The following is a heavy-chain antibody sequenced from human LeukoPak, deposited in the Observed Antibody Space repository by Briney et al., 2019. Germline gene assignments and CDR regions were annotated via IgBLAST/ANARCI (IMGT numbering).Heavy chain of an antibody. CDR3: ARVFYSPYDEPILDAFDI. CDR1: GGSISSYY. V-gene: IGHV4-59*01. Sequence: SETLSLTCTVSGGSISSYYWSWIRQPPGKGLEWIGYIYYSGSTNYNPSLKSRVTISVDTSKNQFSLKLSSVTAADTAVYYCARVFYSPYDEPILDAFDIWGQGTMVTVSS. CDR2: IYYSGST. J-gene: IGHJ3*02. D-gene: IGHD3-3*01.